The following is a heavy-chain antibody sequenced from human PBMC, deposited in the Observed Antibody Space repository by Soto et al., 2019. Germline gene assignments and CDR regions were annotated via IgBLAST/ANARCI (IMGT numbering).Heavy chain of an antibody. V-gene: IGHV1-69*01. CDR1: GGTFSSSA. CDR2: IIPIFGTA. D-gene: IGHD3-9*01. J-gene: IGHJ4*02. CDR3: ARVTHFDFLPYFDY. Sequence: QVQLVQSGAEVKKPVSSVKVSCKASGGTFSSSAISWVRQAPGQGLEWMGGIIPIFGTANYAQKFQGRVTITADESTSTAYMELSSLRSEDTAVYYCARVTHFDFLPYFDYWGQGTRVTVSS.